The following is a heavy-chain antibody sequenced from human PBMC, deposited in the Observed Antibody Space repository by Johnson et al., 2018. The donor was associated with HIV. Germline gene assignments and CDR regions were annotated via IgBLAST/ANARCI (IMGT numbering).Heavy chain of an antibody. CDR3: AKVGATVVTPRGEAFDI. CDR2: ISYDGSNK. D-gene: IGHD4-23*01. CDR1: GFTFSRYA. Sequence: QMQLVESGGGVVQPGRSLRLSCAASGFTFSRYAMHWVRQAPGKGLEWVAVISYDGSNKYYADSVKGRFTISRENSKHTLYLQMNSLRAEDTAVYYCAKVGATVVTPRGEAFDIWGQGAMVTVSS. V-gene: IGHV3-30*04. J-gene: IGHJ3*02.